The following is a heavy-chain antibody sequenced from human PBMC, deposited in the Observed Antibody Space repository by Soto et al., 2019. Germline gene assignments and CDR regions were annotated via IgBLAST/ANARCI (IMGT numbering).Heavy chain of an antibody. CDR2: ISAHTHNT. Sequence: QVQLVQSGAEVKKPGASVKVSCKGSGYTFTSYGITWVRQAPGQGLEWMGWISAHTHNTNYAQKLQGRVTVTTDTSPRTAYVELRSLRSDDTAVYYCARGRYGDYWGQGTLVTVSS. D-gene: IGHD4-17*01. CDR1: GYTFTSYG. J-gene: IGHJ4*02. CDR3: ARGRYGDY. V-gene: IGHV1-18*01.